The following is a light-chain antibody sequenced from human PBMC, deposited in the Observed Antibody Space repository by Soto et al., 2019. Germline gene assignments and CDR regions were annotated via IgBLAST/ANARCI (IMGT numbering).Light chain of an antibody. CDR1: QSVSSN. J-gene: IGKJ3*01. CDR2: GAS. CDR3: QQYNNWPPSFT. Sequence: EIVMTQSPATLSVSPGERATLSCRASQSVSSNLAWYQQKPGQAPRLLIYGASTRATGIPARFSGSESGTKFTLTISSLQSEDFVVYYCQQYNNWPPSFTFGPGTKV. V-gene: IGKV3-15*01.